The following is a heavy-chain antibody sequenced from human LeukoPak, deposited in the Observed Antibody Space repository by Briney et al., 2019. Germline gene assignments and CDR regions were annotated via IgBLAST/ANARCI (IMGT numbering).Heavy chain of an antibody. V-gene: IGHV4-39*07. CDR3: ARVTGYMIEDYFDY. CDR2: IYYSGST. CDR1: GGSISSSSYY. D-gene: IGHD3-22*01. Sequence: SETLSLTCTVSGGSISSSSYYWGWIRQPPGKGLEWIGSIYYSGSTNYNPSLKSRVTISVDTSKNQFSLRLSSVTAADTAVYYCARVTGYMIEDYFDYWGQGTLVTVSS. J-gene: IGHJ4*02.